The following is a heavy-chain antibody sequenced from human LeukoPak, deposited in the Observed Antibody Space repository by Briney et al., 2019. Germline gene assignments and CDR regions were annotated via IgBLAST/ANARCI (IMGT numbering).Heavy chain of an antibody. V-gene: IGHV3-23*01. CDR3: AKDGDGYNYDYFDY. Sequence: PGGPLRLSCAASGFTFSSYAMSWVRQGPGKGLEWVSAISGSGGSTYYADSVKGRFTISRDNSKNTLYLQMNSLRAEDTDVYYCAKDGDGYNYDYFDYWGQGPLVTVSS. J-gene: IGHJ4*02. CDR1: GFTFSSYA. CDR2: ISGSGGST. D-gene: IGHD5-24*01.